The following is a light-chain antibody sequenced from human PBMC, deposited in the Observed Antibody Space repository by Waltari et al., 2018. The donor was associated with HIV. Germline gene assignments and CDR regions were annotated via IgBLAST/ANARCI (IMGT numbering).Light chain of an antibody. J-gene: IGKJ4*01. Sequence: EIVMTQSPATLSMSPGERATLSCRASQSVSSNLAWYQQKPGQAPRLLIYGASTRATGIPARFSGSGSGTELNLTISSLQSEDFAVYYCQQYNNWPPLTFGGGTKVEIK. CDR2: GAS. CDR3: QQYNNWPPLT. CDR1: QSVSSN. V-gene: IGKV3-15*01.